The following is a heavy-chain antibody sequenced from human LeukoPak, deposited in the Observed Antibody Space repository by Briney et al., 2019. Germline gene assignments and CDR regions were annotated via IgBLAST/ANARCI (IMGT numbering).Heavy chain of an antibody. CDR3: AKASRVLVVTAMVY. D-gene: IGHD2-21*02. Sequence: GGSLRLSCAASGFTFSSYSMNWVRQAPGKGLEWVSAISGSGGSTYYADSVKGRFTISRDNSKNTLYLQMNSLRAEDTAVYYCAKASRVLVVTAMVYWGQGTLVTVSS. V-gene: IGHV3-23*01. CDR1: GFTFSSYS. J-gene: IGHJ4*02. CDR2: ISGSGGST.